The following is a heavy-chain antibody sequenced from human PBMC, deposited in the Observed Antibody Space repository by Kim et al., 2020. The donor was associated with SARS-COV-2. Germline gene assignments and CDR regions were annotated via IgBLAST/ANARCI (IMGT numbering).Heavy chain of an antibody. CDR2: ISAYNGNT. V-gene: IGHV1-18*01. CDR1: GYTFTSYG. D-gene: IGHD3-22*01. CDR3: ARDNRNYYDSSGGPNFDY. Sequence: ASVKVSCKASGYTFTSYGISWVRQAPGQGLEWMGWISAYNGNTNYAQKLQGRVTMTTDTSTSTAYMELRSLRSDDTAVYYCARDNRNYYDSSGGPNFDYWGQGTLVTVSS. J-gene: IGHJ4*02.